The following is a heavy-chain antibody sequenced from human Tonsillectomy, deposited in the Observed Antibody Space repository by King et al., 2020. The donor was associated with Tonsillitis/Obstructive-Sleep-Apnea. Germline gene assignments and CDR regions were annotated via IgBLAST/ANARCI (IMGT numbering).Heavy chain of an antibody. V-gene: IGHV3-15*01. D-gene: IGHD6-19*01. CDR3: TTQLPPPSTGWYSPAIGYYYYMDV. CDR1: GFTFSNTW. CDR2: IKSKTDGETT. J-gene: IGHJ6*03. Sequence: VQLVESGGGLIRPGGSLRVSCAASGFTFSNTWMHWVRQAPGKGLEWLGRIKSKTDGETTDYAAPVKGRFSISRDDSKNTLYLQMDSLKTEDTAVYYCTTQLPPPSTGWYSPAIGYYYYMDVWGNGTTVTVSS.